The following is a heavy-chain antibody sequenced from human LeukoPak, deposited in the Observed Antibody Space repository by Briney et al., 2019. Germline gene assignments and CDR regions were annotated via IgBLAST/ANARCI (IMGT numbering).Heavy chain of an antibody. V-gene: IGHV3-30*02. Sequence: PGGSLRLSCAASGFTFSSYGMHWVRQAPGKGLEWVAFIRYDGSNKYYADSVKGRFTISRDNSKNTLYLQMNSLRAEDTAVYYCAKCERVPAAYYYYYYMDVWGKRTTVTVSS. CDR3: AKCERVPAAYYYYYYMDV. CDR1: GFTFSSYG. J-gene: IGHJ6*03. D-gene: IGHD2-2*01. CDR2: IRYDGSNK.